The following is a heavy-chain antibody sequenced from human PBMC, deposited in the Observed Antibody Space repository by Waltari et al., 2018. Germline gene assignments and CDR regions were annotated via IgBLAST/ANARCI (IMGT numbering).Heavy chain of an antibody. J-gene: IGHJ4*02. CDR2: ISSSSSYI. D-gene: IGHD3-22*01. CDR1: GFTFSSYS. CDR3: ARSVHYYDSSGYYLY. Sequence: EVQLVESGGGLVKPGGSLRLSCAASGFTFSSYSMNWVRQAPGKGLEWVSSISSSSSYIYYADSVKGRFTISRDNAKNSLYLQMNSLRAEDTAVYYCARSVHYYDSSGYYLYWGQGTLVTVSS. V-gene: IGHV3-21*01.